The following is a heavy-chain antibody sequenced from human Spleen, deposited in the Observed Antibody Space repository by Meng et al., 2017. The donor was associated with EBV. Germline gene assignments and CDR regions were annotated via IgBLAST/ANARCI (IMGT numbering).Heavy chain of an antibody. CDR1: GDSVSSSSAG. J-gene: IGHJ4*02. Sequence: QPPQSGPGLVTPSQTLSLTCDISGDSVSSSSAGWNWIRQSPARGLEWLGRTYYRLKWYNDYAVSVKSRIIISPDTSKNHFSLQLNSVTPEDTAVYYCARDQLGGNYLGAFDSWGQGTLVTVSS. D-gene: IGHD1-7*01. CDR2: TYYRLKWYN. CDR3: ARDQLGGNYLGAFDS. V-gene: IGHV6-1*01.